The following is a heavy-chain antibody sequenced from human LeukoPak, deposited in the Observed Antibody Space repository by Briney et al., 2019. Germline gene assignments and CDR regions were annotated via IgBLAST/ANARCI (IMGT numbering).Heavy chain of an antibody. V-gene: IGHV1-69*06. CDR1: GGTFSSYA. D-gene: IGHD2-2*01. CDR3: ARDREGYCSSISCYPSNWFDP. Sequence: SVKVSCKASGGTFSSYAISWVRQAPRQGLEWMGGIIPIFGTANYAQKFQGRVTITADKSTSTAYMELSSLRSEDTAVYYCARDREGYCSSISCYPSNWFDPWDQGTLVTVSS. CDR2: IIPIFGTA. J-gene: IGHJ5*02.